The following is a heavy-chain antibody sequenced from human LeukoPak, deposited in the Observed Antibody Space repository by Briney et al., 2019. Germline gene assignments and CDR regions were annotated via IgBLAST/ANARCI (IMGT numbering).Heavy chain of an antibody. Sequence: PGGSLRLSCAASGFTFSNYGMHWVRQAPGKGLEWLSYISTSSSYIYYADSVKGRFTVSRDNAMNSLFLQMNSLIAEDTAVYYCARTEKRITFIRGFDPWGQGTLVTVSS. CDR3: ARTEKRITFIRGFDP. V-gene: IGHV3-21*01. D-gene: IGHD3-10*01. CDR1: GFTFSNYG. J-gene: IGHJ5*02. CDR2: ISTSSSYI.